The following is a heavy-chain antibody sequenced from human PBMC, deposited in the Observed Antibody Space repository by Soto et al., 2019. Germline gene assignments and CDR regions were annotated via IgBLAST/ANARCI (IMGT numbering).Heavy chain of an antibody. Sequence: PGGSLRLSCAASEFTFSSYAMSWVRQAPGKGLEWVSAISGSAYSTYYADSVKGRFTISRDNSKNTLYLQMNSLRAEDTAVYYCARYDSSGYYWPYYYYGMDVWGQGTTVTVSS. CDR2: ISGSAYST. J-gene: IGHJ6*02. CDR3: ARYDSSGYYWPYYYYGMDV. V-gene: IGHV3-23*01. D-gene: IGHD3-22*01. CDR1: EFTFSSYA.